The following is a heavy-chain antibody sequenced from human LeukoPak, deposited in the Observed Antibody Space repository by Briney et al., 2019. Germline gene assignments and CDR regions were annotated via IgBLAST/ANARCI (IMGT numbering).Heavy chain of an antibody. D-gene: IGHD5-18*01. CDR1: GFSVSSNY. CDR2: IYNGGST. Sequence: GGSLRLSCAASGFSVSSNYMSWVRQAPGKGLEWVSIIYNGGSTYYADSVKGRFTISRDNSKNTLYLQMKSLRAEDTAVYYCARVSGLWNDDWGQGTLVTVSS. CDR3: ARVSGLWNDD. V-gene: IGHV3-53*01. J-gene: IGHJ4*02.